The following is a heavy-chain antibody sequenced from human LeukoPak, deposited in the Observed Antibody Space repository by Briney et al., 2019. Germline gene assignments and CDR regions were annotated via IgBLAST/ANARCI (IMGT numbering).Heavy chain of an antibody. V-gene: IGHV5-51*01. CDR2: SYPVDSDT. D-gene: IGHD6-13*01. Sequence: GKSLNFSSLGFGYLFAMFLLGWVRHIPGKGLEWMGVSYPVDSDTRYSPSIQGQVTISTHKSISTAYLQWRSLKASDTAMYYCARHEAAGDAFDIWGQGTMVTVSS. J-gene: IGHJ3*02. CDR3: ARHEAAGDAFDI. CDR1: GYLFAMFL.